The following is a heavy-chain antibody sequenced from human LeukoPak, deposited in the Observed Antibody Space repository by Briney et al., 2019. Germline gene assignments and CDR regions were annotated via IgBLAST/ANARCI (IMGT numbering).Heavy chain of an antibody. CDR1: GGSISSCY. D-gene: IGHD3-3*01. CDR2: IYYSGST. V-gene: IGHV4-59*01. J-gene: IGHJ6*03. Sequence: SETLSLTCTVSGGSISSCYWSWIRQPPGKGLEWIVYIYYSGSTNYNPSLKSRVTISVDTSKNQFSLKLSSVTAADTAVYYCARGVFWSGSTGYYYMDVWGKGTTVTVSS. CDR3: ARGVFWSGSTGYYYMDV.